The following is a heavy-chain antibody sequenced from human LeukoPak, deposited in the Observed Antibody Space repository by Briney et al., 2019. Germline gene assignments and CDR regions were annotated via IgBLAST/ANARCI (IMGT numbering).Heavy chain of an antibody. V-gene: IGHV3-48*03. J-gene: IGHJ6*04. CDR2: ISNSSSTT. D-gene: IGHD3-10*02. CDR1: GCTFSSYE. Sequence: GGSLRLSCAASGCTFSSYEMNWVRQAPGKGLEWVSCISNSSSTTNYAASVKGRFTISRDNAKHSLYLEMNSVRAEDTAVYYCAELGITMIGGGWGKGTTVTISS. CDR3: AELGITMIGGG.